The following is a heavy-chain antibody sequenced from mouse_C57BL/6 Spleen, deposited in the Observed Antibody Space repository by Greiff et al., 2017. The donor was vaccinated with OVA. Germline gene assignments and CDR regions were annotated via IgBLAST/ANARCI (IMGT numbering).Heavy chain of an antibody. J-gene: IGHJ1*03. Sequence: VQRVESGAELVRPGASVKLSCKASGYTFTDYYINWVKQRPGQGLEWIARIYPGSGNTYYNEKFKGKATLTADKSSSTAYMQLSSLTAEDSAVYFGARVDYGIYIEVWGTGTTVTVSS. D-gene: IGHD2-1*01. CDR2: IYPGSGNT. CDR3: ARVDYGIYIEV. CDR1: GYTFTDYY. V-gene: IGHV1-76*01.